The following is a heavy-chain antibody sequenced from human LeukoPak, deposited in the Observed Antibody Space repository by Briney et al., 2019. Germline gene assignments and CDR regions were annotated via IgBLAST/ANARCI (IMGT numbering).Heavy chain of an antibody. V-gene: IGHV3-15*01. CDR1: GFTFSNAW. Sequence: GGSLRLSCAASGFTFSNAWMSWVRQAPGKGLEWVGRIKSKTDGGTTDYAAPVKGRFTISRDDSKNTLYLQMNSLRAEDTAVYYCARSGQWLVGTRFFSAWSDYYYGMDVWGQGTTVTVSS. D-gene: IGHD6-19*01. CDR3: ARSGQWLVGTRFFSAWSDYYYGMDV. J-gene: IGHJ6*02. CDR2: IKSKTDGGTT.